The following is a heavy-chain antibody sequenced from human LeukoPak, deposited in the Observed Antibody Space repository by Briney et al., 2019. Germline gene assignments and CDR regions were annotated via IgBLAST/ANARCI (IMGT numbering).Heavy chain of an antibody. J-gene: IGHJ4*02. D-gene: IGHD3-10*01. Sequence: KPSETLSLTCTVSGGSIRSYYWSWIRQPPGKGLEWIGNIYYSGSTNYNPSLKSRVTISIDTSKNQFSLKLSSVTAADTAVYYCARVGSGSCHDYWGQGTLVTVSS. CDR2: IYYSGST. CDR1: GGSIRSYY. CDR3: ARVGSGSCHDY. V-gene: IGHV4-59*01.